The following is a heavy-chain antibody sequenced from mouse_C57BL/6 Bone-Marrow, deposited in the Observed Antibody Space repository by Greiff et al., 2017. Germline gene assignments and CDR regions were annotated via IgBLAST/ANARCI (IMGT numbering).Heavy chain of an antibody. J-gene: IGHJ4*01. CDR3: AWGTVVATWDYAMDY. CDR1: GYTFTSYG. D-gene: IGHD1-1*01. V-gene: IGHV1-81*01. Sequence: QVQLQQSGAELARPGASVKLSCKASGYTFTSYGISWVTQRTGQGLEWIGEIYPRSGNTYYNEKFKGKATLTADKSSSTAYMELRRLTSEDAAVYCDAWGTVVATWDYAMDYWGQGTSVTVSS. CDR2: IYPRSGNT.